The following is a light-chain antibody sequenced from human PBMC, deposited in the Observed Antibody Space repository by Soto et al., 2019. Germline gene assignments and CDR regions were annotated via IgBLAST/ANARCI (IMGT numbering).Light chain of an antibody. J-gene: IGLJ1*01. CDR2: EVS. V-gene: IGLV2-23*02. CDR3: CSYAVSSPYV. Sequence: QSALTQPASVSGSPGQSITISCTGTSSDVGSYNLVSWYQQHPGKAPKLMIYEVSKRPSGVSNRFSGSKSGNTASLTISGLQAEGEADYYCCSYAVSSPYVFGPGPSSPS. CDR1: SSDVGSYNL.